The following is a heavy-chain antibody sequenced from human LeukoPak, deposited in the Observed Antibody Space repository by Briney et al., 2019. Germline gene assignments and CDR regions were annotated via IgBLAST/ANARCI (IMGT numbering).Heavy chain of an antibody. J-gene: IGHJ1*01. CDR2: IDPSDSYT. CDR1: GYSFTSHW. V-gene: IGHV5-10-1*01. CDR3: ASDGVVVSATPYFQH. Sequence: GESLMTSCKGSGYSFTSHWISWVRQMPGKGLEWMGRIDPSDSYTNYSPSFQGHVTISADKSISTAYLQWSSLKASDTAMYYCASDGVVVSATPYFQHWGQGTLVTVSS. D-gene: IGHD2-15*01.